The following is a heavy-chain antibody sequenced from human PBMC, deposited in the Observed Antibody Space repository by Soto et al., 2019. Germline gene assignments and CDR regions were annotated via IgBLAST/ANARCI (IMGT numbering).Heavy chain of an antibody. D-gene: IGHD3-10*01. CDR2: TKSDGSGT. CDR1: GFTFSNYW. CDR3: ARGGFDYGPVRMDV. V-gene: IGHV3-74*01. Sequence: EVQLVESGGGLLQPGGSLTLSCTASGFTFSNYWMHWVRQAPGKGLVWVSRTKSDGSGTSYTDSVKGRFTISRDNAYNTLYLQMRNLRAEDTAVYYWARGGFDYGPVRMDVWGKGTTVIVSS. J-gene: IGHJ6*04.